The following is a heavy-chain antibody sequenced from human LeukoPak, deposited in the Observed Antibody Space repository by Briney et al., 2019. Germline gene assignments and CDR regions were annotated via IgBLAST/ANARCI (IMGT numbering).Heavy chain of an antibody. CDR1: GGSISSGGYY. CDR3: ARVYYGSGPPDY. CDR2: IYHSGST. D-gene: IGHD3-10*01. Sequence: SETLSLTCTVSGGSISSGGYYWSWIRQPPGKGLEWIGYIYHSGSTYYNPSLKSRVTISVDRSKNQFSLKLSSVTAADTAVYYCARVYYGSGPPDYWGQGTLVTVSS. V-gene: IGHV4-30-2*01. J-gene: IGHJ4*02.